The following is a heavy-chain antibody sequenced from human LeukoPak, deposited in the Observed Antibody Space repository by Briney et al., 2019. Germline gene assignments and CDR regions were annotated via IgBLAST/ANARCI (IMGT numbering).Heavy chain of an antibody. J-gene: IGHJ5*02. Sequence: SETLSLTCTVSGGSISSYYWSWIRQPPGKGLEWIGYTYYSGSTNYNPSLKSRVTISVDTSKNQFSLKLSSVTAADTPVYYCARGPTDSSGYYYGGYNWFDPWGQGTLVTVSS. CDR3: ARGPTDSSGYYYGGYNWFDP. CDR1: GGSISSYY. V-gene: IGHV4-59*01. CDR2: TYYSGST. D-gene: IGHD3-22*01.